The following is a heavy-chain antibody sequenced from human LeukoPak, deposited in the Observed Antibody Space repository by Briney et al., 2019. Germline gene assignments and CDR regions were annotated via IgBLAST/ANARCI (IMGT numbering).Heavy chain of an antibody. J-gene: IGHJ4*02. CDR3: TTDVRDEYSSGWYPIGY. Sequence: GSLRLSCAASGFSFSSYSMNWVRQAPGKGLEWVSSISSGGTYVYYADSVKGRFTISRDNAKNSLYLQMNSLRAEDTAVYYCTTDVRDEYSSGWYPIGYWGQGTLDTVSS. D-gene: IGHD6-19*01. CDR1: GFSFSSYS. CDR2: ISSGGTYV. V-gene: IGHV3-21*01.